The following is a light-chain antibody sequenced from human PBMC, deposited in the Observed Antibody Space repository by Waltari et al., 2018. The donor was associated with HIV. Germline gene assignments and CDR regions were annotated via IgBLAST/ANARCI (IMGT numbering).Light chain of an antibody. Sequence: QSALTQPASVSGSPGQSITISCTGTSSDVGNYNLVSWYQQYPGKAPKLMIYEAVKRPSVVSNRISASKSGNTASLTISGLQADDEADYYCCSYGGSSTWVFGGGTKLTVL. J-gene: IGLJ3*02. CDR3: CSYGGSSTWV. CDR2: EAV. V-gene: IGLV2-23*01. CDR1: SSDVGNYNL.